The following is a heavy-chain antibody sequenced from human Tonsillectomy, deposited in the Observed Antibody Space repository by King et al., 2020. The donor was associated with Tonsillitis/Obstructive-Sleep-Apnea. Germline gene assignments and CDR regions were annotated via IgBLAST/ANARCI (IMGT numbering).Heavy chain of an antibody. CDR3: ARDGSHYYDSSGYYTFKH. V-gene: IGHV3-7*04. Sequence: VQLVESGGGLVQPGGSLRLSCSASGFSFSTYWMSWVRQAPGKGLCWVANINQDGNDKYDVDSVKGRFTISRDNPKNSLFLQMNSLRAEDTAVYYCARDGSHYYDSSGYYTFKHWGHGTLVTVSS. CDR2: INQDGNDK. D-gene: IGHD3-22*01. J-gene: IGHJ4*01. CDR1: GFSFSTYW.